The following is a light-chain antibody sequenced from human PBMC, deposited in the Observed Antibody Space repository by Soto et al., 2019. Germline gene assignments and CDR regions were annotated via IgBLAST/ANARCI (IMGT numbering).Light chain of an antibody. CDR1: NSNIGTNT. CDR2: TNN. V-gene: IGLV1-44*01. CDR3: AAWDDSLGAYV. Sequence: QSLLTQPPSASATPGQRVTISCSGSNSNIGTNTVNWYQQLPGTATRLLIYTNNQRPSGVPQRFSGSKTGTSASLAIGGLQSEDGADYYCAAWDDSLGAYVFGTGTKVTVL. J-gene: IGLJ1*01.